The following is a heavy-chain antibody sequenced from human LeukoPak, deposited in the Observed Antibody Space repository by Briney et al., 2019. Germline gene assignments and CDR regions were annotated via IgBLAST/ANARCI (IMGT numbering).Heavy chain of an antibody. CDR2: IYYSGST. CDR3: PMVRVDY. J-gene: IGHJ4*02. Sequence: SETLSLTCTVSSGFISSSYWTWIRQPPGKGLEWIGYIYYSGSTNYNPSLKSRVTISVDTSKNQFSDTAVYYCARGNYGSGSPMVRVDYWGQGTLVTVSS. D-gene: IGHD3-10*01. V-gene: IGHV4-59*01. CDR1: SGFISSSY.